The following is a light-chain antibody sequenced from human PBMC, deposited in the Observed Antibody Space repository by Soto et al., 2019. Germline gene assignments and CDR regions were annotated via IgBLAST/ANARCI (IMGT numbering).Light chain of an antibody. CDR2: GAS. CDR1: QSVSSNF. V-gene: IGKV3-20*02. Sequence: EIVLTQSPATLSLTPGERATLYCRASQSVSSNFLAWYQEKPGQAPRLLIYGASSRATGIPARFSGSGSGTDFTLTISSLEPEDFAVYYCQQRYTLITFGPGSKVDIK. J-gene: IGKJ3*01. CDR3: QQRYTLIT.